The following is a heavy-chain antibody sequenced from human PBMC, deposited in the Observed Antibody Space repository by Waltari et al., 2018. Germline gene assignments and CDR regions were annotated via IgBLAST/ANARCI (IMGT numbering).Heavy chain of an antibody. Sequence: EVQLLESGGGLVQPGGSLRLSCAASGFTFSRYAMSWVRQAPGKWLEWVSVIYSGGSTYYAYSVKGRFTISRDNSKNTLYLQMNSLRAEDTAVYYCAKDNPGERYFDLWGRGTLVTVSS. V-gene: IGHV3-23*03. J-gene: IGHJ2*01. CDR2: IYSGGST. CDR3: AKDNPGERYFDL. CDR1: GFTFSRYA.